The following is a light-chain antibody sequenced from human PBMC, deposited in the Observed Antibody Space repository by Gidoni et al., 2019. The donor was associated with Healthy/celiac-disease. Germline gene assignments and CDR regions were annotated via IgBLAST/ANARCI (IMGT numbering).Light chain of an antibody. CDR2: QDS. CDR1: KLGDKY. V-gene: IGLV3-1*01. Sequence: SYELTQPPSVSVLPGQTASITCSGDKLGDKYACWYQQKPGQSPVLVIYQDSKRPSGIPERFSGSNSGNTATLTISGTQAMDKADYYCQAWDSSTDVVFGGGTKLTVL. J-gene: IGLJ2*01. CDR3: QAWDSSTDVV.